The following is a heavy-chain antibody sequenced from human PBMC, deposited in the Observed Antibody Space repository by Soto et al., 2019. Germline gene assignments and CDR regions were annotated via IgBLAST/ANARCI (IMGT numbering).Heavy chain of an antibody. D-gene: IGHD1-26*01. V-gene: IGHV3-30-3*01. J-gene: IGHJ3*02. Sequence: GGSLRLSCAASGFTFSSYAMHWVRQDPGKGLEWVAVISYDGSNIYYADSVKGRFTISRDNSKNTLYLQMNSLRAEDTAAHYCARDSRATGAGAFDIWGLGTMVTVSS. CDR3: ARDSRATGAGAFDI. CDR2: ISYDGSNI. CDR1: GFTFSSYA.